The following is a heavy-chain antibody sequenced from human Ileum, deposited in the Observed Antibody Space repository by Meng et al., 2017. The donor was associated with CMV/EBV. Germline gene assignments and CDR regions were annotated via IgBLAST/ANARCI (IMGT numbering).Heavy chain of an antibody. Sequence: QVQLVQSESEVKKPGASGKVSCKTSGDPFTNSGITWVRQAPGQGLEWMGWINTYNDNSNSAQKFQDRFTMTKDTSTRTAHMELRSLTSDDTAVYYCARVQLSGVFDYWGQGTLVTSPQ. CDR3: ARVQLSGVFDY. D-gene: IGHD1-26*01. CDR2: INTYNDNS. J-gene: IGHJ4*02. V-gene: IGHV1-18*01. CDR1: GDPFTNSG.